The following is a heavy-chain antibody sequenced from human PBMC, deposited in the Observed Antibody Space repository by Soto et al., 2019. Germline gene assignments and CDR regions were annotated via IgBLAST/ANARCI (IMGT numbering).Heavy chain of an antibody. CDR2: ISGDGSST. CDR3: ARSLPGTYGAFDL. V-gene: IGHV3-74*01. CDR1: EFTFRSYW. D-gene: IGHD1-7*01. Sequence: EVQLVDSGGGLVQPGGSLRLSCAASEFTFRSYWMHWVGQSPGKGLVWVSRISGDGSSTNYADSVKGRFTISRDNAKNTVYLQIDSLRAEYTAVYYCARSLPGTYGAFDLWGQGTMVTVSS. J-gene: IGHJ3*01.